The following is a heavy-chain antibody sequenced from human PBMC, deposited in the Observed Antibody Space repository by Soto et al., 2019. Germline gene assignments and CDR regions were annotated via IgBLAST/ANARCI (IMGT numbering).Heavy chain of an antibody. CDR3: AKGRSYSITGTTFYFDY. D-gene: IGHD1-7*01. CDR2: ISYDGSNK. Sequence: GGSLRLSCAASGFTFSSYGMHWVRQTPGKGLEWVAVISYDGSNKYYADSVKGRFTISRDNSKNTLYLQMNSLRAEDTAVYYCAKGRSYSITGTTFYFDYWGQGTLVTVSS. CDR1: GFTFSSYG. J-gene: IGHJ4*02. V-gene: IGHV3-30*18.